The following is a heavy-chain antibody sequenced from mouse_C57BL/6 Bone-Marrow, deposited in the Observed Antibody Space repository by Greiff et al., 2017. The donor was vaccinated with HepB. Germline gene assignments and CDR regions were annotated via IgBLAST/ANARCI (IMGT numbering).Heavy chain of an antibody. Sequence: VQLKQPGPDLVKPGTSVKISCKASGDSFTVYYMHWVKQSHGKSLEWIGRVNPNNGVTYYNQKFKDKAILTIDKSSTTAYIDLRSLTSADSAVYYCARRMAYWGQGTLVTVSA. CDR3: ARRMAY. J-gene: IGHJ3*01. V-gene: IGHV1-18*01. CDR2: VNPNNGVT. CDR1: GDSFTVYY.